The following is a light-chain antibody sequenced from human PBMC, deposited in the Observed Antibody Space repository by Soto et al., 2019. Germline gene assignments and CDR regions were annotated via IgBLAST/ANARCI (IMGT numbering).Light chain of an antibody. CDR3: QSFDSSRFYDKFGGCAWV. J-gene: IGLJ3*02. V-gene: IGLV1-40*01. Sequence: QSVLTQPPSVSGAPGQRVTISCTGSSSNIGAGYDVHWYQQLPGTAPKLLIYGNSNRPSGVPDRFSGSKSGTSASLAITGLQAEDEADYYCQSFDSSRFYDKFGGCAWV. CDR2: GNS. CDR1: SSNIGAGYD.